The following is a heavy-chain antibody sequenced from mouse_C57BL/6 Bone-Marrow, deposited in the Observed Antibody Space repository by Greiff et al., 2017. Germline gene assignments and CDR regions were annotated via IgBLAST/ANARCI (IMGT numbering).Heavy chain of an antibody. D-gene: IGHD2-5*01. CDR2: FYPGSGSI. V-gene: IGHV1-62-2*01. Sequence: VKLVESGAELVKPGASVKLSCKASGYTFTEYTIHWVKQRSGQGLEGIGWFYPGSGSIKYNEKFKDKATLTADKSSSTVYMELSRLTSEDSAVYFCARHVPAYYSNYGFAYWGQGTLVTVSA. CDR1: GYTFTEYT. CDR3: ARHVPAYYSNYGFAY. J-gene: IGHJ3*01.